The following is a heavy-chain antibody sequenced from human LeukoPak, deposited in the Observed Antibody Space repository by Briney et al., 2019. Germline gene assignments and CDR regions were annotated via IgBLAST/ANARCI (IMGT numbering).Heavy chain of an antibody. D-gene: IGHD3-10*01. J-gene: IGHJ4*02. V-gene: IGHV3-20*04. CDR2: INWNGGST. CDR1: GFTFDDYG. CDR3: AKDLVWFGESATYYFDY. Sequence: GGSLRLSCAASGFTFDDYGMSWVRQAPGKGLEWVSGINWNGGSTGYADSVKGRFTISRDNAKNSLYLQMNSLRAEDTAVYYCAKDLVWFGESATYYFDYWGQGTLVTVSS.